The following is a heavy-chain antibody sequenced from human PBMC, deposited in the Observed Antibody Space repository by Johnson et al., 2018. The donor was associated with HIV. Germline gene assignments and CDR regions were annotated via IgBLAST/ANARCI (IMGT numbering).Heavy chain of an antibody. Sequence: QVKLVESGGGVVQPGRSLRLSCAASGFTFSSYGMHWVRQAPGKGLEWVAVISYDGSNKYYADSVKGRFTISRDNSKNTLYLQMNSLRAEDTALYYCARACRDGYTCDAFDIWGQGTMVTVSS. CDR2: ISYDGSNK. J-gene: IGHJ3*02. V-gene: IGHV3-30*03. CDR3: ARACRDGYTCDAFDI. CDR1: GFTFSSYG. D-gene: IGHD5-24*01.